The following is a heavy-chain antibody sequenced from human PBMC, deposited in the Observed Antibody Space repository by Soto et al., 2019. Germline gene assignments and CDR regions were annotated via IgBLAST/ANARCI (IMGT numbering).Heavy chain of an antibody. CDR1: GGSISSGGYY. Sequence: SETLSLTCTVSGGSISSGGYYWSWIRQPPGKGLEWIGYIYHSGSTYYNPSLKSRVTISVDRSKNQFSLKLSSVTAADTAVYYCAGASTTVTTLDYWGQGTLVTVSS. J-gene: IGHJ4*02. CDR3: AGASTTVTTLDY. D-gene: IGHD4-17*01. CDR2: IYHSGST. V-gene: IGHV4-30-2*01.